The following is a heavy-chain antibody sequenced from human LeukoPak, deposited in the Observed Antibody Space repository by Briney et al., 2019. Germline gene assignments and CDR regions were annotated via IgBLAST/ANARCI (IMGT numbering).Heavy chain of an antibody. Sequence: GGSLRLSCATSGFTFTNYAMNWVRQAPGKGREWVSAVTGPCDTTYYADSVKGRFLMSSANYKTTVYLQLTRLRAEDTAIYYCAKGAEIDLWGQGTLVTVSS. D-gene: IGHD3-16*01. V-gene: IGHV3-23*01. CDR2: VTGPCDTT. CDR1: GFTFTNYA. CDR3: AKGAEIDL. J-gene: IGHJ5*02.